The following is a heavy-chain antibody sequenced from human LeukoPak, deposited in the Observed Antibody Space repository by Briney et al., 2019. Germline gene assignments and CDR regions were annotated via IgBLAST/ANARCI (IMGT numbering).Heavy chain of an antibody. CDR1: GYTFTSYG. D-gene: IGHD2-15*01. CDR2: INPSGGST. V-gene: IGHV1-46*01. Sequence: ASVKVSCKASGYTFTSYGISWVRQAPGQGLEWMGIINPSGGSTNYAQKFQGRVTMTRDTSTSTVYMELSSLRSEDTAVYYCARVSWWGDDYWGQGTLVTVSS. CDR3: ARVSWWGDDY. J-gene: IGHJ4*02.